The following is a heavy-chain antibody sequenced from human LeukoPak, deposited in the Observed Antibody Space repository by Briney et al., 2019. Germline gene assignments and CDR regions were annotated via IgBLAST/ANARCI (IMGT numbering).Heavy chain of an antibody. J-gene: IGHJ4*02. D-gene: IGHD3-3*01. CDR2: IGGNGVST. CDR1: GFTFSSYA. Sequence: GGSLRLSCAASGFTFSSYAMSWVRQAPGKGLEWVSGIGGNGVSTYYADSVKGRFTVSRDNSKNTLYLQMNSLRAEDTALYYCARPPSLRFLEWRSFGFWGQGTLVTVSS. V-gene: IGHV3-23*01. CDR3: ARPPSLRFLEWRSFGF.